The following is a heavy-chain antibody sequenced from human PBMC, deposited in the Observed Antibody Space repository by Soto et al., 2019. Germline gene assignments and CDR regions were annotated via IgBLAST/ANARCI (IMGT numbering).Heavy chain of an antibody. CDR3: ARALYDTDSVPVGAESRYYVMDV. V-gene: IGHV1-46*01. CDR2: INPSGGST. Sequence: QVQLVQSGAEAKTPGASVKVSCKASQYSFTNYCVHWVRQAPGQGLEWMGVINPSGGSTKYAQRFRSRVTMTRDTSTSTVYMDLRSLRPEDTAVYFCARALYDTDSVPVGAESRYYVMDVWGRGTTVTVSS. CDR1: QYSFTNYC. J-gene: IGHJ6*02. D-gene: IGHD3-22*01.